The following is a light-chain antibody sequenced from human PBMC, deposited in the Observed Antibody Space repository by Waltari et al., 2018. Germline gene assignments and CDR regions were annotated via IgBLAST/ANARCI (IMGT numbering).Light chain of an antibody. CDR2: DAT. J-gene: IGKJ2*01. V-gene: IGKV1-39*01. CDR3: QQSYSRPYT. Sequence: DIQMTQSPSSLSASVGDRVTITCRSSQSISSYLNLYQQRPGKATEFLIHDATTLQSGVPSRFSGSGSGTDFTLTISRLQIEDFAIYYCQQSYSRPYTFGQGTRLEIK. CDR1: QSISSY.